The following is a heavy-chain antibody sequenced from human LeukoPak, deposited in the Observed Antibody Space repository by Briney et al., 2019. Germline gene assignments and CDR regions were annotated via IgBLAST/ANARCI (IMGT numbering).Heavy chain of an antibody. CDR1: GGSISSYY. Sequence: SETLSLTCTVSGGSISSYYWNWIRQPPGKGLEWIGYIHHSGNNNYNPSLKSRVTISVDTSKNQFSLKLSSVTAADTAVYYCARGKGRRSSQFYYGMDVWGQGTTVTVSS. V-gene: IGHV4-59*12. J-gene: IGHJ6*02. D-gene: IGHD6-13*01. CDR2: IHHSGNN. CDR3: ARGKGRRSSQFYYGMDV.